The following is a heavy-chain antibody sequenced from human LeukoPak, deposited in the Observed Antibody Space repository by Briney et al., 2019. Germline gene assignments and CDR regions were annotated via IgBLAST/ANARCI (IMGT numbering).Heavy chain of an antibody. CDR1: GGSTSSYY. J-gene: IGHJ4*02. V-gene: IGHV4-59*01. CDR3: ARNEYSSSDLYFDY. Sequence: PSETLSLTCTVSGGSTSSYYWSWIRQPPGKGLEWIGYIYYSGSTNYNPSLKSRVTISVDTSKNQFSLKLSSVTAADTAVYYCARNEYSSSDLYFDYWGQGTLVTVSS. CDR2: IYYSGST. D-gene: IGHD6-6*01.